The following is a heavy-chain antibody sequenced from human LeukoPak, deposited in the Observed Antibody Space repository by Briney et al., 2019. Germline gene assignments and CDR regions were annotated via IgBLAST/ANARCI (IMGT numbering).Heavy chain of an antibody. D-gene: IGHD3-22*01. CDR2: ISSSGSTI. Sequence: GGSLRLSCAASGFTFSSYEMNWVRQAPGKGLEWVSYISSSGSTIYYADSVKGRFTISRDNAKNSLYLQMNSLRAEDTAVYYCARDRKGSLPASDYYDSSGPGRTEYFQHWGQGTLVTVSS. J-gene: IGHJ1*01. CDR1: GFTFSSYE. CDR3: ARDRKGSLPASDYYDSSGPGRTEYFQH. V-gene: IGHV3-48*03.